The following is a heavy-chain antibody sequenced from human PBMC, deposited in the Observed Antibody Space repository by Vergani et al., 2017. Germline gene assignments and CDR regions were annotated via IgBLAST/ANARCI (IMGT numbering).Heavy chain of an antibody. Sequence: QMQLVLSGAEVKKPGASVKVSCKASGYTFTSDDINWVRQATGQGLEWMGWMNPISGNTGYAQNLQGRLTITRDTSVNTAYMELSSLTSEDMAVYYCVRARRTCTYDHCPRYYYDLWGQGTLVTVSS. CDR3: VRARRTCTYDHCPRYYYDL. V-gene: IGHV1-8*03. J-gene: IGHJ4*02. CDR2: MNPISGNT. CDR1: GYTFTSDD. D-gene: IGHD2-8*01.